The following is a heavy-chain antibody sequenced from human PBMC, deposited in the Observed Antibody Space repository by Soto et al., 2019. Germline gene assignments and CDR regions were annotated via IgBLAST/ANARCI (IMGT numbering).Heavy chain of an antibody. CDR3: ARDWGLVGATAFDI. V-gene: IGHV1-58*01. J-gene: IGHJ3*02. CDR1: GFTFISSA. D-gene: IGHD1-26*01. CDR2: IVAYNGNT. Sequence: SVKVSCKASGFTFISSAVQWVRQARGQGLEWMGWIVAYNGNTNYAQKFQERVTITTDTSTSTAYMELRSLRSDDTAVYYCARDWGLVGATAFDIWGQETMVTVSS.